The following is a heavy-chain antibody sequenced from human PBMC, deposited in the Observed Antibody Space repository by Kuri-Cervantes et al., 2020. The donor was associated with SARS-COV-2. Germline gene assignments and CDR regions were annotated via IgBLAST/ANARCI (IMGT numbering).Heavy chain of an antibody. CDR3: ARDTGGTMIYYYYYYGMDV. CDR2: IKQDVSEK. V-gene: IGHV3-7*01. CDR1: GYILSDPY. J-gene: IGHJ6*02. D-gene: IGHD2-8*02. Sequence: LSLTCAASGYILSDPYMDWVRQAPGKGLEWVANIKQDVSEKYYVDSVKGRFTISRDNAKNSLYLQMNSLRAEDTAVYYCARDTGGTMIYYYYYYGMDVWGQGTTVTVSS.